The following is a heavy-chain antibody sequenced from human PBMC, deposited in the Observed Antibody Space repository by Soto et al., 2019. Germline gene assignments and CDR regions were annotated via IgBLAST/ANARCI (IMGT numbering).Heavy chain of an antibody. CDR3: TREGSAPYYYYGMDA. CDR1: GYTFTTYG. V-gene: IGHV1-18*01. Sequence: QVQLEQSAPEVKKPGASVKVSCKASGYTFTTYGISWVRQAPGEGLEWLGWINTHHGNTNYAQNLQGRVFMTADTSTNTAYMELRSLRSDDTAIYYCTREGSAPYYYYGMDAWGQGTTVTVSS. D-gene: IGHD3-10*01. J-gene: IGHJ6*02. CDR2: INTHHGNT.